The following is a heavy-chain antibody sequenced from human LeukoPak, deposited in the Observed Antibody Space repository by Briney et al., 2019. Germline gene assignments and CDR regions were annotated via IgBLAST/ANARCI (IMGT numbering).Heavy chain of an antibody. V-gene: IGHV3-66*01. D-gene: IGHD1-26*01. CDR1: GVTVSTNY. Sequence: GGSLRLSCAASGVTVSTNYMSWVRQAPGKGLEWVSVIYSGGTTYYADSVKGRFSISRDNSKNTLYLQMNSLRAEDTAVYYCATGSYYRFFYMDYWGQGTLVTVSS. J-gene: IGHJ4*02. CDR2: IYSGGTT. CDR3: ATGSYYRFFYMDY.